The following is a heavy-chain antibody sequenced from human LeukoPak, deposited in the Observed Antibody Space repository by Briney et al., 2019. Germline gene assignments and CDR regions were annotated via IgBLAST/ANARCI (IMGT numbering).Heavy chain of an antibody. V-gene: IGHV1-2*06. Sequence: ASVKLSCKASGYTFTGHYIHWVRPAPGQGLEWMGRINPNRGGTNYAQKFEGRVTMTRDASMNTAYMELPRLRSDDTAMYYCAREVGYSSSWYGRFDPWGQGTLVTVSS. CDR2: INPNRGGT. CDR3: AREVGYSSSWYGRFDP. J-gene: IGHJ5*01. D-gene: IGHD6-13*01. CDR1: GYTFTGHY.